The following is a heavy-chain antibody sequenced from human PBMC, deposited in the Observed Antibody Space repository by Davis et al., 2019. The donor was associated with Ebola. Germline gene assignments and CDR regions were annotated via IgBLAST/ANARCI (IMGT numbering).Heavy chain of an antibody. J-gene: IGHJ5*02. CDR1: GGSISSSSYY. CDR3: ARHPEPTASTYNWFDP. V-gene: IGHV4-39*01. Sequence: SETLSLTCTVSGGSISSSSYYWGWIRQPPGKGLEWIGSIYYSGSTYYNPSLKSRVTISVDTSKNQFSLKLSSVTAADTAVYYCARHPEPTASTYNWFDPWGQGTLVTVSS. D-gene: IGHD2-21*02. CDR2: IYYSGST.